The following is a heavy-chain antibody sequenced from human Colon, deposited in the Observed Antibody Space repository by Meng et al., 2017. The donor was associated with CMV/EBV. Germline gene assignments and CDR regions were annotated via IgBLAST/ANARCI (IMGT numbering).Heavy chain of an antibody. V-gene: IGHV1-3*01. CDR3: AREAYPHLFDY. CDR2: INAINGNT. CDR1: GYRLTGYA. Sequence: SCKASGYRLTGYAMHWVRQAPGQRLEWMGWINAINGNTKYSQKFQGRVTMTRDTSASTAYMELSSLRFEDTAVYYCAREAYPHLFDYWGQGALVTVSS. J-gene: IGHJ4*02.